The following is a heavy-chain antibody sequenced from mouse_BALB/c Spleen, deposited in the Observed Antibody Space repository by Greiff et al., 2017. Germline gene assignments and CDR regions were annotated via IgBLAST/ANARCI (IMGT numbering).Heavy chain of an antibody. CDR2: ILPGSGST. D-gene: IGHD2-14*01. CDR3: TIGGIDYGYDGFAY. Sequence: VQLQQSGAELMKPGASVKISCKATGYTFSSYWIEWVKQRPGHGLEWIGEILPGSGSTNYNEKFKRKATLTVDKSSSTAYMQLSSLTSEDSAVYYCTIGGIDYGYDGFAYWGQGTLVTVSA. CDR1: GYTFSSYW. J-gene: IGHJ3*01. V-gene: IGHV1-9*01.